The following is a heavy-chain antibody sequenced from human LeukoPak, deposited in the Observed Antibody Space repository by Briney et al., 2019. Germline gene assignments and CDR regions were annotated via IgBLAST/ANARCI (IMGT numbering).Heavy chain of an antibody. CDR1: GYSFTSYW. D-gene: IGHD2-21*02. V-gene: IGHV5-51*01. CDR2: IYPGDSDT. CDR3: ARTATYCGGDCYFGYSDAFDI. J-gene: IGHJ3*02. Sequence: GESLKISCKGSGYSFTSYWIGWVRQMPGKGLEWMGIIYPGDSDTRYIPSFQGQVTISADKSISTAYLQWSSLKASDTAMYYCARTATYCGGDCYFGYSDAFDIWGQGTMVTVSS.